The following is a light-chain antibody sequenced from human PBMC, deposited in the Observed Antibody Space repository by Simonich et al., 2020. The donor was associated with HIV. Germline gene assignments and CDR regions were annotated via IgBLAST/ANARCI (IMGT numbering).Light chain of an antibody. CDR1: KGISSY. Sequence: AIRMTQSPSSLSASTGDRVTLTCLASKGISSYLAWYQQKPGKAPKLLIYAASTLQSGVPSRFSGSGSGTDFTLTISCLQSEDFATYYCQQYYSYTPTFGGGTKVEIK. CDR2: AAS. J-gene: IGKJ4*01. V-gene: IGKV1-8*01. CDR3: QQYYSYTPT.